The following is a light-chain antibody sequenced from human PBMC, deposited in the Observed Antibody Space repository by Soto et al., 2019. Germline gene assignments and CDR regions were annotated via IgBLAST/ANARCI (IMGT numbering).Light chain of an antibody. Sequence: DFQITQSPSSVSASVGHRVTITCRASQAISTLLAWYQQKPGKAPKVLIYESSLLQSGVPSRFSGSGSGTDFTLTISSLQPEDFATYYCQHFKSFPITFGQGTRLEI. CDR2: ESS. CDR3: QHFKSFPIT. J-gene: IGKJ5*01. CDR1: QAISTL. V-gene: IGKV1-9*01.